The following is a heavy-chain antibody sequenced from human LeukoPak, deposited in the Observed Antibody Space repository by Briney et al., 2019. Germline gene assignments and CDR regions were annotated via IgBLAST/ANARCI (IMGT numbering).Heavy chain of an antibody. D-gene: IGHD2-21*02. Sequence: ASVKVSCKASGGTFSSYAISWVRRAPGQGLEWMGRIIPILGIANYAQKFQGRVTITADKSTSTAYMELSSLRSEDTAVYYCAREGVTAMTDAFDIWGQGTMVTVSS. CDR3: AREGVTAMTDAFDI. CDR1: GGTFSSYA. J-gene: IGHJ3*02. V-gene: IGHV1-69*04. CDR2: IIPILGIA.